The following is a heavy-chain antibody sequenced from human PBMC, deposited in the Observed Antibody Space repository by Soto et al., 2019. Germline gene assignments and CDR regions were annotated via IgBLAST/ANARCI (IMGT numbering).Heavy chain of an antibody. D-gene: IGHD4-17*01. Sequence: PGESLKISCKGSGYSFTSYWIGWVRQMPGKGLEWMGIIYPGDSDTRYSPSFQGQVAISADKSISTAYLQWSSLKDSDTAMYYCARRTKVTTWNYYYYYGMDVWGQGTTVTVSS. CDR1: GYSFTSYW. J-gene: IGHJ6*02. CDR2: IYPGDSDT. V-gene: IGHV5-51*01. CDR3: ARRTKVTTWNYYYYYGMDV.